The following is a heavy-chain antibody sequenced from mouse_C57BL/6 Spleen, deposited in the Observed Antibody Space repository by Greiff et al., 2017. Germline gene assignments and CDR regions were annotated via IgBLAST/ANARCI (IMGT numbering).Heavy chain of an antibody. CDR2: ISDGGSYT. CDR3: ASNYYGSSLDY. J-gene: IGHJ2*01. CDR1: GFTFSSYA. Sequence: EVMLVESGGGLVKPGGSLKLSCAASGFTFSSYAMSWVRQTPEKRLEWVATISDGGSYTYYPDNVKGRFTISRDNAKNNLYLQMSHLKSEDTAMYYCASNYYGSSLDYWGQGTTLTVSS. V-gene: IGHV5-4*03. D-gene: IGHD1-1*01.